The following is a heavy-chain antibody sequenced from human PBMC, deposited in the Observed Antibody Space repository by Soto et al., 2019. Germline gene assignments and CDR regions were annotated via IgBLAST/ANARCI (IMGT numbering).Heavy chain of an antibody. V-gene: IGHV1-2*04. D-gene: IGHD2-8*01. Sequence: QVQLVQSGAEVKKPGASVKVSCKASGYTFTGYYMHWVRQAPGQGLEWMGWINPNSGGTNYAQKFQGWVTMTRDTSISTAYMELSRLRSDDTAVYYCARGAVLMVYEGGRFDYWGQGTRVTVSS. CDR1: GYTFTGYY. J-gene: IGHJ4*02. CDR3: ARGAVLMVYEGGRFDY. CDR2: INPNSGGT.